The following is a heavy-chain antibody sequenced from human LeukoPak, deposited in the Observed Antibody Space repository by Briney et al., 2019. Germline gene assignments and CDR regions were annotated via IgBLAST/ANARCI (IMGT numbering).Heavy chain of an antibody. Sequence: ASVKVSCKASGYTFTSYYMHWVRQAPGQGLEWMGIINPSGGSTSYAQKFQGRVTITADKSTSTAYMELSSLRSEDTAVYYCARKRAGKWLRFSTFAREPFDYWGQGTLVTVSS. J-gene: IGHJ4*02. CDR3: ARKRAGKWLRFSTFAREPFDY. CDR2: INPSGGST. D-gene: IGHD5-12*01. CDR1: GYTFTSYY. V-gene: IGHV1-46*01.